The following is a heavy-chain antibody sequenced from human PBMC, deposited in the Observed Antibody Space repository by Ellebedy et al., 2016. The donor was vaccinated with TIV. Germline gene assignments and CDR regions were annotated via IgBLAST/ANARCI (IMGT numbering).Heavy chain of an antibody. CDR3: ARHPWGWYYYNNPWFDP. Sequence: MPSETLSLTCTVSGGSISSYYWSWIRQPPGKGLEWIGYIYYSGSTNYNPSLKSRVTISVDTSKNQFSLKLSSVTAADTAVYYCARHPWGWYYYNNPWFDPWGQGTLVTVSS. CDR2: IYYSGST. J-gene: IGHJ5*02. D-gene: IGHD6-19*01. V-gene: IGHV4-59*01. CDR1: GGSISSYY.